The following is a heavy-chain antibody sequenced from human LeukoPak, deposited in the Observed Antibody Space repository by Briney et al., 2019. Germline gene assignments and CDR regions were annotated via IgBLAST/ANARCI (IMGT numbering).Heavy chain of an antibody. Sequence: GGSLRLSCAASGFTFSTYGMHWVRQAPGKGLEWVAFIRFDGSNKYNADSVKGRFTISRDNSKNTLYLQMNSLKPEDTAVYYCARGSAYSVYGYFDPWGQGTLVTVSS. CDR2: IRFDGSNK. D-gene: IGHD5-24*01. CDR1: GFTFSTYG. V-gene: IGHV3-30*02. CDR3: ARGSAYSVYGYFDP. J-gene: IGHJ5*02.